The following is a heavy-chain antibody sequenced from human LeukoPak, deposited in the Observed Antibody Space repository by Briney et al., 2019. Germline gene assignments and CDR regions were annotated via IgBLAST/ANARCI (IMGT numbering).Heavy chain of an antibody. CDR2: IYYSGST. CDR3: ARGGRSGYDFDY. J-gene: IGHJ4*02. V-gene: IGHV4-31*03. Sequence: SQTLSLACTVSDDSISSGAYYWGWIRQHPGKGLEWIGYIYYSGSTYYNPSLGGRVTISVDTSKKQFSLKLSSVTAADTAVYFCARGGRSGYDFDYWGQGTLVTVSS. D-gene: IGHD5-12*01. CDR1: DDSISSGAYY.